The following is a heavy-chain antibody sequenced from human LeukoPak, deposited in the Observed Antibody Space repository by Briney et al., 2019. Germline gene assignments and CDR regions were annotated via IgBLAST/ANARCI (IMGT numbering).Heavy chain of an antibody. D-gene: IGHD3-16*01. CDR1: GFTFSSYE. J-gene: IGHJ4*02. Sequence: GGSLRLSCAASGFTFSSYEMNWVRQAPGKGLEWVSYISSSGSTIYYADSVQGRFTISRDNAKNSLYLQMSSLRAEDTAVYYCARNDYNFDYWGQGTLVTISS. CDR3: ARNDYNFDY. V-gene: IGHV3-48*03. CDR2: ISSSGSTI.